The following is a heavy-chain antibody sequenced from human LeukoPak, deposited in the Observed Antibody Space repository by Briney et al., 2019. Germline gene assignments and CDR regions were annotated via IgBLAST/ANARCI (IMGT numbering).Heavy chain of an antibody. J-gene: IGHJ4*02. Sequence: KPSETLSLTCTVSGGSISSYYWNWIRQPPGKGLEWIGYIYYSGSTNYNPSLKSRVTISVDTSKNQFSLKLSSVTAADTAVYYCARRAGSSWSVYFDYWGQGTLVTVSS. V-gene: IGHV4-59*01. CDR1: GGSISSYY. CDR3: ARRAGSSWSVYFDY. CDR2: IYYSGST. D-gene: IGHD6-13*01.